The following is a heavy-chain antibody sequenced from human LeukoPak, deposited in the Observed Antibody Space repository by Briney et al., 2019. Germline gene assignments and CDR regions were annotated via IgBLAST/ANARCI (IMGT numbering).Heavy chain of an antibody. CDR2: TYYRSKWFN. Sequence: SQTLSLTCAISGDSVSTNIGTWNWIRQSPSRGLEWLGRTYYRSKWFNEYAVSVKGRIIINTDTSKNQFSLPLNSVPPEDTAVYYCARHWTNPFDPWGQGTLVTVSS. CDR1: GDSVSTNIGT. V-gene: IGHV6-1*01. J-gene: IGHJ5*02. D-gene: IGHD1/OR15-1a*01. CDR3: ARHWTNPFDP.